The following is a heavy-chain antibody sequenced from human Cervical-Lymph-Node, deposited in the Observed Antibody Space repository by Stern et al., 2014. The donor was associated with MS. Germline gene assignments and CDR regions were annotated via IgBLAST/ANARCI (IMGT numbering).Heavy chain of an antibody. Sequence: QVQLVESGAEVKKPGSPVRVSCKASGGTFPTYAISWVRQAPGHGLEWMGGIIPMSGTEKYAQKFQGRVTITADASTTTAYMELSSLKFDDTAVYYCARDLSGIGYYDYWGQGTLVAVSS. V-gene: IGHV1-69*01. D-gene: IGHD3-22*01. J-gene: IGHJ4*02. CDR2: IIPMSGTE. CDR1: GGTFPTYA. CDR3: ARDLSGIGYYDY.